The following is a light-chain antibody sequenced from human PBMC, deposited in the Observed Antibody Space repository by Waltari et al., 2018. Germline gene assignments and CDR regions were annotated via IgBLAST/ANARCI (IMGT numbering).Light chain of an antibody. J-gene: IGLJ2*01. Sequence: QSALTQPPSASGSPGQSVTISCTGTSTDVGVYNYVSWYQQHPGKAPKLMIYEVTKRPSGGPVRFSGSKSGNTVSLTVAGLQAEDEAYYYCSSYTGGNDVGFGGGTKLTVL. CDR2: EVT. CDR3: SSYTGGNDVG. V-gene: IGLV2-8*01. CDR1: STDVGVYNY.